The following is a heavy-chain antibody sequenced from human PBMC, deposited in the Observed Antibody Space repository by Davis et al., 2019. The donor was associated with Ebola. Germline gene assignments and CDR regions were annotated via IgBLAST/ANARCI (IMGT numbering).Heavy chain of an antibody. D-gene: IGHD2-2*01. CDR1: GFTFNSYA. V-gene: IGHV3-23*01. CDR3: ARDCSSTSCRIYYYGMDV. J-gene: IGHJ6*02. CDR2: ISGSGGST. Sequence: GESLKISCAASGFTFNSYAMSWVRQAPGKGLEWVSAISGSGGSTYYADSVKGRFTISRDNSKNTLYLQMNSLRAEDTAVYYCARDCSSTSCRIYYYGMDVWGQGTTVTVSS.